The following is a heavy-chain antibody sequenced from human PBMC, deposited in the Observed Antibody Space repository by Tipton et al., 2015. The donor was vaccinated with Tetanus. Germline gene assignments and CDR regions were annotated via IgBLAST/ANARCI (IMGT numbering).Heavy chain of an antibody. CDR2: IIPIFGTA. J-gene: IGHJ6*02. D-gene: IGHD4-17*01. CDR1: GGTFSSYA. V-gene: IGHV1-69*01. Sequence: QSGAEVKKPGSSVKVSCKASGGTFSSYAISWVRQAPGQGLEWMGGIIPIFGTANYAQKFQGRVTITADESTSTAYMELSSLRSEDTAVYYGAANYGDYAPTYYYYGMDVWGQGTTVTVSS. CDR3: AANYGDYAPTYYYYGMDV.